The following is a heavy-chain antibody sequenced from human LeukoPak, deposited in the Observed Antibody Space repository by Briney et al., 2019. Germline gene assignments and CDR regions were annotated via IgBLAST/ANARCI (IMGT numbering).Heavy chain of an antibody. V-gene: IGHV4-34*01. Sequence: ETSETLSLTCAVYGGSFSGYFWNWIRQPPGKGLEWVGEINHSGSTNYHPSLKSRVTISVDMSKNQFSLKLSSVTAADTAVYYCARGLGDDYGGNRFDYWGQGTLVTVSS. CDR1: GGSFSGYF. D-gene: IGHD4-23*01. J-gene: IGHJ4*02. CDR2: INHSGST. CDR3: ARGLGDDYGGNRFDY.